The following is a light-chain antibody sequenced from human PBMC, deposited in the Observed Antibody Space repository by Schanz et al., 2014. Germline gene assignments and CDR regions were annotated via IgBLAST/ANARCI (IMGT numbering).Light chain of an antibody. J-gene: IGLJ2*01. CDR3: QSYDSSLSGYVV. CDR2: DVS. CDR1: SSDVGSYNL. Sequence: QSALTQPASVSGSPGQSITISCTGTSSDVGSYNLVSWYQQHPGKAPKLMIYDVSNRPSGVPDRFSGSKSGTSASLAITGLQAEDEADYYCQSYDSSLSGYVVFGGGTKLTVL. V-gene: IGLV2-14*02.